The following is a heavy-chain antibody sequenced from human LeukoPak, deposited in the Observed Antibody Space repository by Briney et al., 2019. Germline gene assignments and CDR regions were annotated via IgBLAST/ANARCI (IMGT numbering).Heavy chain of an antibody. CDR2: IYHSGSI. CDR1: GYSIRSGYY. Sequence: SETLSLTCTVSGYSIRSGYYWGWIRQPPGKGLERIGSIYHSGSIYHKPSLKSRVTISVDTSKNQFSLKLSSVTAADTAVYYCARDRIYGSGSDHFDYWGQGTLVTVSS. V-gene: IGHV4-38-2*02. D-gene: IGHD3-10*01. CDR3: ARDRIYGSGSDHFDY. J-gene: IGHJ4*02.